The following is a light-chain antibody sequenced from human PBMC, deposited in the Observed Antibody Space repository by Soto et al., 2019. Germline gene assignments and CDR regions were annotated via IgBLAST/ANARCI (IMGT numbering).Light chain of an antibody. CDR2: GAS. Sequence: EIVLKQSPGTLSLSPGERATLSCRASQSVSSSFLAWYQQKPGQAPRLLIFGASTRATGIPDRFSGSGAGAYFNLTISRLEPADFGVYYCQQYGSSHTFGQGTRLEI. CDR1: QSVSSSF. V-gene: IGKV3-20*01. CDR3: QQYGSSHT. J-gene: IGKJ5*01.